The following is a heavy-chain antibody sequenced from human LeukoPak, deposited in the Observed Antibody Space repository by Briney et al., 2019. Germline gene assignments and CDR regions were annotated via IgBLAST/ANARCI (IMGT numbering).Heavy chain of an antibody. V-gene: IGHV3-30*09. D-gene: IGHD2-2*02. CDR3: ARANTPFADY. CDR2: ILYDGSNK. Sequence: GRSLRLSCAASRFTFSSYDMHWVRQAPGKGLEWVAVILYDGSNKYYADSVKGRFAISRDNSKNTVYLQMNSLRVEDTAVYYCARANTPFADYWGQGTLVTVSS. J-gene: IGHJ4*02. CDR1: RFTFSSYD.